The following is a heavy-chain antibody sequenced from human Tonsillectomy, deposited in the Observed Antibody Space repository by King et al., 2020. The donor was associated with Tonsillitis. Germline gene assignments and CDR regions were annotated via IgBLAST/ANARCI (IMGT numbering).Heavy chain of an antibody. J-gene: IGHJ4*02. CDR1: GYTFTSYY. CDR2: INPSGGST. D-gene: IGHD2-2*01. Sequence: QLVQSGAEVKKPGASVKVSCKASGYTFTSYYIHWVRQAPGQGLEWMGIINPSGGSTNYAQKFQGRVTMTRDTSTSTVYMELSSLRSGDTAVYYCARSGQRDIVVVSAAMPEDYWGQGTLVTVSS. CDR3: ARSGQRDIVVVSAAMPEDY. V-gene: IGHV1-46*01.